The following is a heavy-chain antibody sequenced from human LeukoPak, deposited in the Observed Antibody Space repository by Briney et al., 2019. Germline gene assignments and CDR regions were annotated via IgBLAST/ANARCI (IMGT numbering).Heavy chain of an antibody. J-gene: IGHJ3*02. CDR1: GGSISSYY. Sequence: SETLSLTCTVSGGSISSYYWSWIRQPPGKGLEWIGYIYYSGSTNYNPSLKSRVTISVDTSKNQFSLKLSSVTAADTAVYYCARHGGNYYDSSGYAFDIWGQGTMVTVSS. V-gene: IGHV4-59*08. CDR2: IYYSGST. CDR3: ARHGGNYYDSSGYAFDI. D-gene: IGHD3-22*01.